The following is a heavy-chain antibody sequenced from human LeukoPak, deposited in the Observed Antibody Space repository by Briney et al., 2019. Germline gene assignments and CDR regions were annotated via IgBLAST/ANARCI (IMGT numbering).Heavy chain of an antibody. CDR2: ISGSGGTT. J-gene: IGHJ4*02. CDR1: GFTFSSYA. D-gene: IGHD5-18*01. V-gene: IGHV3-23*01. Sequence: GGSLRLSCAASGFTFSSYAMNWVRQAPGKGLEWVSAISGSGGTTYHADSVKGRFTISADKSISTAYLQWSSLKASDTAMYYCARHVAWGYSYGNEFGYWGQGTLVTVSS. CDR3: ARHVAWGYSYGNEFGY.